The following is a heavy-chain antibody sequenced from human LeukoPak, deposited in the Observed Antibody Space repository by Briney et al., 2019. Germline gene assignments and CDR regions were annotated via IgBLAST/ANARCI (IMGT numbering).Heavy chain of an antibody. CDR3: QKTAYEILTGYYNGFDY. V-gene: IGHV4-4*07. Sequence: PSETLSLTCPVSGGSIRSYYWSWIRQPAGKGLNWIGRIYPSGSTNYNPSLKSRVTMSVDTSKNQFSLKLSSVTAADTVFFFKQKTAYEILTGYYNGFDYWGQGTLVTVSS. J-gene: IGHJ4*02. D-gene: IGHD3-9*01. CDR1: GGSIRSYY. CDR2: IYPSGST.